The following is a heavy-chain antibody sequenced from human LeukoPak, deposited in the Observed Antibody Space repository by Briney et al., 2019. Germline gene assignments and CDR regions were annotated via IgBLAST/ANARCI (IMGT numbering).Heavy chain of an antibody. CDR2: IQYDGSNK. CDR1: GFTFTNYA. CDR3: AKDEGDGSLTPYDAFDI. D-gene: IGHD1-26*01. Sequence: PGGSLRLSCAASGFTFTNYAMNWVRQAPGKGLEWVAFIQYDGSNKYQADSVKGRFTISRDNSKNTLYLQMNSLRAEDTAVYYCAKDEGDGSLTPYDAFDIWGQGTMVTVSS. V-gene: IGHV3-30*02. J-gene: IGHJ3*02.